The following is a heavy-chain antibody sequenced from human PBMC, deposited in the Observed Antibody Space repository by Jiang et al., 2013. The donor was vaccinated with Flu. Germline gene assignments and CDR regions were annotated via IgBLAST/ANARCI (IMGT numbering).Heavy chain of an antibody. J-gene: IGHJ4*02. CDR1: GGSVSSSSYY. CDR2: IYYSGNT. V-gene: IGHV4-39*07. CDR3: ARDYSSSSFKVYDY. D-gene: IGHD6-6*01. Sequence: GPGLVKPSETLSLTCTVSGGSVSSSSYYWGWIRQPPGKGLEWIGSIYYSGNTYYNPSLKSRVSISVDTSKNQFSLKLSSVTAAGTAVYFCARDYSSSSFKVYDYWGQGTLVTVSS.